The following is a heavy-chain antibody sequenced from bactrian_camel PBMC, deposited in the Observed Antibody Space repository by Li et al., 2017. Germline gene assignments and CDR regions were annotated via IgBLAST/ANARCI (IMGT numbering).Heavy chain of an antibody. CDR1: GFTHDFDDSE. CDR2: ISTGGPYT. D-gene: IGHD1*01. V-gene: IGHV3S63*01. Sequence: HVQLVESGGESAQAGGSLRLSCTASGFTHDFDDSEMGWYRQAPGNEREGVAAISTGGPYTRYSDSVKGRFTISQDSAKNTIYLQMNSLKPEDTAVYYCAANLNGWNGDAGCRTQGTQVTVS. J-gene: IGHJ4*01.